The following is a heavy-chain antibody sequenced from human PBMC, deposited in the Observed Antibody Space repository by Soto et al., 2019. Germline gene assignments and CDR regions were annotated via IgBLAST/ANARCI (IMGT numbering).Heavy chain of an antibody. J-gene: IGHJ6*02. CDR2: IIPIFGTA. D-gene: IGHD3-3*01. CDR3: ASVLDYDFWSGYPNYYGMDV. Sequence: SVKVSCKASGGTFSSYAISWVRQAPGQGLEWMGGIIPIFGTANYAQKFQGRVTITADESTSTAYMELSSLRAEDTAVYYCASVLDYDFWSGYPNYYGMDVWGQGTMVTVSS. V-gene: IGHV1-69*13. CDR1: GGTFSSYA.